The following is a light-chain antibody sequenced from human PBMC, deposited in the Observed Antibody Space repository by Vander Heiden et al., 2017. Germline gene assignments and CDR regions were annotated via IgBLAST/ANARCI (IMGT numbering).Light chain of an antibody. CDR3: QQSYSTPRGT. CDR2: AAS. V-gene: IGKV1-39*01. CDR1: QSISSY. Sequence: IQMTQCPSSLSASVGDSVTITRRASQSISSYLNWYQQKPGNAPKLLIYAASSLQSGVPSRFSGSGSGTDFTLTISSLQPEDFATYYCQQSYSTPRGTFGQGTKVEIK. J-gene: IGKJ1*01.